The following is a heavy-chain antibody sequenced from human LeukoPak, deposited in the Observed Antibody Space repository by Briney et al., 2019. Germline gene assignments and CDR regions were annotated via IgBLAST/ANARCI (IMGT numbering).Heavy chain of an antibody. D-gene: IGHD1-1*01. CDR2: IYSGGST. CDR1: GFTVSSNF. Sequence: GGSLRLSCAASGFTVSSNFMSWVRQAPGKGLEWVSVIYSGGSTYYADSVKGRFTISRDNSKNTVYLQMNSLRAEDTAVYFCAKEYGYDYNYFYSMDVWGKGTTVTISS. V-gene: IGHV3-53*05. CDR3: AKEYGYDYNYFYSMDV. J-gene: IGHJ6*03.